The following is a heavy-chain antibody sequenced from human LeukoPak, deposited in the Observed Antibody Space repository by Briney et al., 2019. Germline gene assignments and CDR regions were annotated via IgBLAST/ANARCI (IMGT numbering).Heavy chain of an antibody. Sequence: GGSLRLSCAASGFTFSSYGMSWVRQAPGKGLEWVAVISYDGSNKYYADSVKGRFTISRDNSKNTLYLQMNSLRAEDTAVYYCAREPTTGWELSAFDIWGQGTMVTVSS. J-gene: IGHJ3*02. CDR3: AREPTTGWELSAFDI. D-gene: IGHD1-26*01. CDR2: ISYDGSNK. V-gene: IGHV3-30*03. CDR1: GFTFSSYG.